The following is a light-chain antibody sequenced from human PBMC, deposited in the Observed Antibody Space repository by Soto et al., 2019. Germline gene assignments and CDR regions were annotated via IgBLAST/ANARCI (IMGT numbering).Light chain of an antibody. CDR3: QQSYSTPIT. V-gene: IGKV1-39*01. CDR2: AAS. CDR1: QSISSY. Sequence: DIKMTNAPSSLSASVGDRVTITSRASQSISSYLNWYQQKPGKAPKLLIYAASSLQSGVPSRFSGSGSGTDFTLTISSLQPEDFATYYCQQSYSTPITFGQGTRLEIK. J-gene: IGKJ5*01.